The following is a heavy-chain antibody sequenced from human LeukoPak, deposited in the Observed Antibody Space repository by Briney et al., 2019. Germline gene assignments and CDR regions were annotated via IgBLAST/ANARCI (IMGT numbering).Heavy chain of an antibody. CDR2: IYYSGST. CDR1: GGSISSGGYY. V-gene: IGHV4-31*03. Sequence: SQTLSLTCTVSGGSISSGGYYWSWIRQHPGKGLEWIGYIYYSGSTYYNPSLKSRVTISADTSKNQFSLKLSSVTAADTAVYYCARGGYSYGYYYYGMDVWGQGTTVTVSS. J-gene: IGHJ6*02. CDR3: ARGGYSYGYYYYGMDV. D-gene: IGHD5-18*01.